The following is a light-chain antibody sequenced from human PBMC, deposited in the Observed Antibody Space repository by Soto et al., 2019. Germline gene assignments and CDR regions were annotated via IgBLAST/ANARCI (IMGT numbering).Light chain of an antibody. J-gene: IGLJ1*01. CDR2: DVI. V-gene: IGLV2-11*01. CDR3: SSYTSSSALYV. CDR1: TSDVGAYNL. Sequence: ALTQPRSVSGSPGQSITLSCDGSTSDVGAYNLVSWYQQHPGEAPKLMIYDVIKRPSGVPYRFSGSKSGNTASLTISGLQADDEADYYCSSYTSSSALYVFGTGTKLTVL.